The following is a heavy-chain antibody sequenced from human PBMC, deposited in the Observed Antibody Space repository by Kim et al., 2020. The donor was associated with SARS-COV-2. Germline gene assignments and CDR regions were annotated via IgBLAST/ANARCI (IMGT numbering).Heavy chain of an antibody. CDR3: ARWVYSWRDTAMDYFDY. D-gene: IGHD5-18*01. CDR2: IYYSGST. Sequence: SETLSLTCTVSGGSISSSSYYWGWIRQPPGKGLEWIGSIYYSGSTYYNPSLKSRVTISVDTSKNQFSLKLSSVTAADTAVYYCARWVYSWRDTAMDYFDYWGQGTLVTVSS. J-gene: IGHJ4*02. V-gene: IGHV4-39*01. CDR1: GGSISSSSYY.